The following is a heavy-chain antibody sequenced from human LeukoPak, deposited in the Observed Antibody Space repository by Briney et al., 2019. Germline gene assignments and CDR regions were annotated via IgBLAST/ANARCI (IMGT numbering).Heavy chain of an antibody. J-gene: IGHJ6*03. CDR1: GFTFSSYT. V-gene: IGHV3-21*01. Sequence: GGSLRLSCAASGFTFSSYTMNWVRQAPGKGLEWVSSITSNTRYIFYADSVKGRFTISRDNAKKSLYLQMNSLRAEDTAVYYCAREVSSSWSAYYYYYYMDVWGKGTTVTISS. CDR3: AREVSSSWSAYYYYYYMDV. CDR2: ITSNTRYI. D-gene: IGHD6-13*01.